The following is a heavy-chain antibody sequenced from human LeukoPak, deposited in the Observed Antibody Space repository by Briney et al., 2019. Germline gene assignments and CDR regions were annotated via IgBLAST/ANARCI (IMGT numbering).Heavy chain of an antibody. V-gene: IGHV3-48*01. CDR3: ARMSGSRLPGY. CDR1: GFTFSSHS. D-gene: IGHD3-3*01. Sequence: GGSLRLSRAASGFTFSSHSMNWVRQAPGKGLEWVSYISSSSSARYYADSVKGRFTISRDDARNSLYLQMNSLRAEDTAVYYCARMSGSRLPGYWGQGALVTVSS. CDR2: ISSSSSAR. J-gene: IGHJ4*02.